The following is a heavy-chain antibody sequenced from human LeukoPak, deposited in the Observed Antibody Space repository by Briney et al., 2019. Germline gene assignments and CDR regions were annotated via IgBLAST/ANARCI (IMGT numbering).Heavy chain of an antibody. J-gene: IGHJ4*02. Sequence: SETLSLTCAVYGGSFSGYYWSWIRQPPGKGLEWIGEINHSGSTNYNPSLKSRVTISVDTSKSQFSLKLSSVTAADTAVYYCARGHLPTYYYDSSGYSYWGQGTLVTVSS. CDR3: ARGHLPTYYYDSSGYSY. CDR2: INHSGST. D-gene: IGHD3-22*01. CDR1: GGSFSGYY. V-gene: IGHV4-34*01.